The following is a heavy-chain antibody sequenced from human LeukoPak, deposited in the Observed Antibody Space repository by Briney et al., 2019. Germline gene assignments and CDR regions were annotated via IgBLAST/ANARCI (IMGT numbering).Heavy chain of an antibody. CDR2: IYYSGST. Sequence: PSETLSLTCTVSGGSISSYYWSWIRQPPGKGLEWIGYIYYSGSTNYNPSLKSRVTISVDTSKNQFSLKLSSVTAADTAVYYCARGHSSSDPFDYWGQGTLVTVSS. CDR3: ARGHSSSDPFDY. D-gene: IGHD6-6*01. CDR1: GGSISSYY. J-gene: IGHJ4*02. V-gene: IGHV4-59*01.